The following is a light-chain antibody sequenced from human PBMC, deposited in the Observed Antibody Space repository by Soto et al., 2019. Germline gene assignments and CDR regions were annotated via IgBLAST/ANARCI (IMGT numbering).Light chain of an antibody. CDR1: QSVTSGY. Sequence: EIVLTQSPGTLSLSPGERATLSCRASQSVTSGYLAWYQQKPGQAPRVLIFGASSRATGIPDRFIGSGSGTDFTLTISRPEPEDVAVYYCQQYGTSQEYTFGQGTKLEIK. V-gene: IGKV3-20*01. CDR2: GAS. CDR3: QQYGTSQEYT. J-gene: IGKJ2*01.